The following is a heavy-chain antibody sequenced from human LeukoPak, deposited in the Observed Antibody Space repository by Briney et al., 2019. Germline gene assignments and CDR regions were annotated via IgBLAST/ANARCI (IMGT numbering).Heavy chain of an antibody. J-gene: IGHJ5*02. CDR2: FYPGDSNT. Sequence: GESLKISCQGSGYSFTSHWIGWVRQMPGKGLEWMGIFYPGDSNTRYNPSFQGQVTFSADKSINTAYLQWSSLKASDTAVYYCARLSDSSARAWGQGTLVTVSS. CDR1: GYSFTSHW. CDR3: ARLSDSSARA. V-gene: IGHV5-51*01. D-gene: IGHD6-19*01.